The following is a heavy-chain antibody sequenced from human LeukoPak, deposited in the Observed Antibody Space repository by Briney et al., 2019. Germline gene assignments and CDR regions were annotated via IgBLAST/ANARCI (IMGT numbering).Heavy chain of an antibody. CDR3: ARESFIVGAPQFDY. CDR2: IKQDGSEK. D-gene: IGHD1-26*01. J-gene: IGHJ4*02. V-gene: IGHV3-7*01. CDR1: GFTFSSYW. Sequence: PGGSLRLSCAASGFTFSSYWMSWVRQAPGKGLEWVANIKQDGSEKYYVDSVKGRFTISRDNAKNSLYLQMNSLRAEDTAVYYCARESFIVGAPQFDYWGQGTLVTVSS.